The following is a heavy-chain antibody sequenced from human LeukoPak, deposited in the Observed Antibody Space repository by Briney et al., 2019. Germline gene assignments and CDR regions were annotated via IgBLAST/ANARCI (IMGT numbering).Heavy chain of an antibody. Sequence: ASVKVSCKVSGYTLTELSMHWVRQAPGKGLEWMGGFDPEDGETIYAQKFQGRVTMTEDTSTGTAYMELSSLRSEDTAVYYCATVADCSSTSCYSLFDWGQGTLVTVSS. V-gene: IGHV1-24*01. CDR3: ATVADCSSTSCYSLFD. D-gene: IGHD2-2*01. CDR1: GYTLTELS. J-gene: IGHJ4*02. CDR2: FDPEDGET.